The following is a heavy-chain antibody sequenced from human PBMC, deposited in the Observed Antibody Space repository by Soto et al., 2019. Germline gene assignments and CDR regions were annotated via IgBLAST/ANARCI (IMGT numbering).Heavy chain of an antibody. CDR3: AKDHGSSSSLDY. Sequence: LSCAASGFTFSSYGMHWVRQAPGKGLEWVAVISYDGSNKYYADSVKGRFTISRDNSKNTLYLQMNSLRAEDTAVYYCAKDHGSSSSLDYWGQGTLVTVSS. J-gene: IGHJ4*02. V-gene: IGHV3-30*18. D-gene: IGHD6-6*01. CDR1: GFTFSSYG. CDR2: ISYDGSNK.